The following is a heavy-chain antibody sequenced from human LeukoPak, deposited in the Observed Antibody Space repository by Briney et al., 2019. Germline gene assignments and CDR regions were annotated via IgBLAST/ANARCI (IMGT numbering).Heavy chain of an antibody. CDR2: ISGSGGST. J-gene: IGHJ4*02. CDR1: GFTFSSYA. Sequence: GGSLRLSCAASGFTFSSYAMSWVRQAPGKGLEWVSAISGSGGSTYYADSVKGRFTISRDNSKNTLYLQMNSLRAEDTAVYYCAKNLEANVVAAPLGYWGQGTLVTVSS. D-gene: IGHD2-15*01. V-gene: IGHV3-23*01. CDR3: AKNLEANVVAAPLGY.